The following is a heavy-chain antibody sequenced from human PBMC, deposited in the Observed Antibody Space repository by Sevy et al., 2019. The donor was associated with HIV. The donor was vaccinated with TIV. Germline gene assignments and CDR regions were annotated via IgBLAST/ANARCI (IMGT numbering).Heavy chain of an antibody. Sequence: GGSLRLSCAASGFTFSSYAMSWVRQAPGKGLEWVSAISGSGGSTYYADSVKGRFTISRDNSKNTLYRQMNSLRAEDTAVYYCAKPVMITFGGVIENWPCYDYWGQGTLVTVSS. CDR3: AKPVMITFGGVIENWPCYDY. J-gene: IGHJ4*02. CDR1: GFTFSSYA. V-gene: IGHV3-23*01. CDR2: ISGSGGST. D-gene: IGHD3-16*02.